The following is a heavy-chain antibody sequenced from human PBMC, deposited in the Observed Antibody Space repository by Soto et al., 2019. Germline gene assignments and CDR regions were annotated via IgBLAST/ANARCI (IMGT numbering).Heavy chain of an antibody. CDR3: AKERGYSCGLGYFDY. CDR1: GFTFSSYG. CDR2: ISYDGSNK. Sequence: QVQLVESGGGVVQPGRSLRLSCAASGFTFSSYGMHWVRQAPGKGLEWVAVISYDGSNKYYADSVKGRFTISRDNSKNTLYLQMNSLRAEDTAVYYCAKERGYSCGLGYFDYWGQGTLVTVSS. J-gene: IGHJ4*02. V-gene: IGHV3-30*18. D-gene: IGHD5-18*01.